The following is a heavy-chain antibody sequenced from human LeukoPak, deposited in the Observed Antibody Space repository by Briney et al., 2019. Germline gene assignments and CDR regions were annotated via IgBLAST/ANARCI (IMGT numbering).Heavy chain of an antibody. Sequence: SETLSLTCTVSGGSISSYYWSWIRQPPGKGLEWIGYIYYSGSTNYNPSLKSRVTISVDTSKNQFSLKLSSVTAADTAVYYCASLPLYDSTDYWGQGTLVTVSS. V-gene: IGHV4-59*01. D-gene: IGHD3-22*01. CDR2: IYYSGST. CDR3: ASLPLYDSTDY. J-gene: IGHJ4*02. CDR1: GGSISSYY.